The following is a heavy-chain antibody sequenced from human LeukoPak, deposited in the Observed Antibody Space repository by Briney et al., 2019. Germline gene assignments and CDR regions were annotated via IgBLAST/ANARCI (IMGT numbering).Heavy chain of an antibody. Sequence: GGSLRLSCAASGFTFSSYAMHWVRQAPGKGLEWVAVISYDGSNKYYADSVKGRFTISRDNSKNTLYLQMNSLRAEDTAVYYCLPEVWRSSSADFDYWGQGTLVTLSS. CDR1: GFTFSSYA. J-gene: IGHJ4*02. V-gene: IGHV3-30*01. CDR3: LPEVWRSSSADFDY. D-gene: IGHD6-6*01. CDR2: ISYDGSNK.